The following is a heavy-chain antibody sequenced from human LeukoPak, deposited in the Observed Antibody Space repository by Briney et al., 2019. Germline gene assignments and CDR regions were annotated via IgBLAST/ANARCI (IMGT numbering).Heavy chain of an antibody. D-gene: IGHD2-2*01. J-gene: IGHJ6*02. CDR2: IYYSGCT. Sequence: SDTLSLTCTVSGGSISSFYWSWIWQPPAKGLEWIGNIYYSGCTNYNPSLKSLVTISMDTSKNQSSLKLSSVTAADTAVYYCARAAGGEYQLLLDYYYYGMDVWGHGTTVTVSS. CDR1: GGSISSFY. CDR3: ARAAGGEYQLLLDYYYYGMDV. V-gene: IGHV4-59*07.